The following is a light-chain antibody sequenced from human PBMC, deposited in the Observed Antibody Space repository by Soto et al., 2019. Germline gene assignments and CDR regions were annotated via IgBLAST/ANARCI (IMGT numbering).Light chain of an antibody. J-gene: IGLJ1*01. V-gene: IGLV2-14*01. CDR3: SSYTSSSDV. Sequence: QSVLTQPASVSGSPGQSITISCTGTSSDVGGYNYVSWYQQHPGKAPKLMIYEVSNRPSGVSNRFSGSKSGNTASLTISGLQAGDEADYYCSSYTSSSDVFGTGTKGTVL. CDR2: EVS. CDR1: SSDVGGYNY.